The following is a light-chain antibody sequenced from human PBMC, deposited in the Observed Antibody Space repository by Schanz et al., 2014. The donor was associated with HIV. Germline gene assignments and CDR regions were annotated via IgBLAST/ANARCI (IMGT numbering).Light chain of an antibody. CDR3: QQYGSSPWT. Sequence: EIVLTQSPDTLSLSPGEGATLSCRASQSIGSTYVAWYQQKRGQAPRLLIYGASTRATGIPDRFSGSGSGTDFTLTISSLEPEDFAVYYCQQYGSSPWTFGQGTRVDVK. CDR1: QSIGSTY. V-gene: IGKV3-20*01. J-gene: IGKJ1*01. CDR2: GAS.